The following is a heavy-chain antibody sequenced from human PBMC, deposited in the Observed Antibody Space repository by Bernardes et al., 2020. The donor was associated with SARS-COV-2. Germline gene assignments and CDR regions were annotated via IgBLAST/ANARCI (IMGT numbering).Heavy chain of an antibody. V-gene: IGHV3-15*01. CDR3: TTVGNPRADYSGSYWGHPFDY. CDR2: IKRNSAGGTT. CDR1: GFTFSNAW. J-gene: IGHJ4*02. Sequence: GGSLRLSCAASGFTFSNAWMGWVRQAPGKGLEWVGLIKRNSAGGTTDYAAPVKGRFAISRDDSKNIIYLQMNSLKVEDTAVYHCTTVGNPRADYSGSYWGHPFDYWGQGTSVTVSS. D-gene: IGHD1-26*01.